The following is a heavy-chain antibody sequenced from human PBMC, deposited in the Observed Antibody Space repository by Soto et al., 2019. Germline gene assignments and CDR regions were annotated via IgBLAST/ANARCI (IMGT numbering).Heavy chain of an antibody. CDR1: GFTFSSYA. V-gene: IGHV3-23*01. CDR2: ISGSGGST. D-gene: IGHD4-17*01. J-gene: IGHJ4*02. CDR3: AKQGRAEVYGDYGWGNFDY. Sequence: PGGSLRLSCAASGFTFSSYAMSWVRQAPGKGLEWVSAISGSGGSTYYADSVKVRFTISRDNSKNTLYLQMNSLRAEDTAVYYCAKQGRAEVYGDYGWGNFDYWGRGTLVTVSS.